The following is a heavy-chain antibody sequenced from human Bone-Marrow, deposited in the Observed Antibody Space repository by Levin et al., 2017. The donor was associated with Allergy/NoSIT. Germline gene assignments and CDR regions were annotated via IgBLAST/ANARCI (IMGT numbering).Heavy chain of an antibody. D-gene: IGHD6-19*01. V-gene: IGHV4-38-2*02. CDR1: GYSIRSAYH. CDR3: ARGYASGPYGAPYFGY. Sequence: PGGSLRLSYTVSGYSIRSAYHWAWIRQPPGKSLEWIGSIDDSGSTSYNPSLKSRVTISIGTSMNQFSLKVISVTAEDTGVYYCARGYASGPYGAPYFGYWGQGTLVTVSS. CDR2: IDDSGST. J-gene: IGHJ4*02.